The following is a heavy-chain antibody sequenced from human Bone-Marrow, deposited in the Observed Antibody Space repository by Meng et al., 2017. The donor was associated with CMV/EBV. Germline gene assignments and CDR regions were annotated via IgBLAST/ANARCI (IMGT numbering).Heavy chain of an antibody. J-gene: IGHJ3*02. Sequence: SVKVSCKASGFTFTSSAVQWVRQARGQRLEWIGWIVVGSGNTNYAQKFQERVTITRDMSTSTAYMELSSLRSEDTAVYYCARDLDRTFESAFDIWGQGTMVTVSS. V-gene: IGHV1-58*01. CDR3: ARDLDRTFESAFDI. CDR2: IVVGSGNT. D-gene: IGHD2/OR15-2a*01. CDR1: GFTFTSSA.